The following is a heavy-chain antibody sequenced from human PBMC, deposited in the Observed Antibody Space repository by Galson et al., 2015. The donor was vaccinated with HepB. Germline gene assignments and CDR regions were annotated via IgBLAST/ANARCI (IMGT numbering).Heavy chain of an antibody. V-gene: IGHV1-69*13. Sequence: SVKVSCKASGGTFSSYAISWVRQAPGQGLEWMGGIIPIFGTANYAQKFQGRVTITADENTITAYMELRSLGSEDTAVYYCATTLGSIVVGVAAFDYWGQGALVAVSS. CDR3: ATTLGSIVVGVAAFDY. CDR2: IIPIFGTA. CDR1: GGTFSSYA. D-gene: IGHD2-15*01. J-gene: IGHJ4*02.